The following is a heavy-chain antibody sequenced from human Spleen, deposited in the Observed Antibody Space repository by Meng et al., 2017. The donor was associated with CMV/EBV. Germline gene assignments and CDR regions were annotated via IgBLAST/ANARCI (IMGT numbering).Heavy chain of an antibody. Sequence: GESLKISCAASGFTFNTFAMSWVRQAPGKGLEWVSAISGRGAGTYDADSVKGRFTISRDNAKNSLYLQMNSLRAEDTAVYYCARASYYYYDSSGYYRIYYFDYWGQGTLVTVSS. V-gene: IGHV3-23*01. D-gene: IGHD3-22*01. CDR3: ARASYYYYDSSGYYRIYYFDY. CDR1: GFTFNTFA. J-gene: IGHJ4*02. CDR2: ISGRGAGT.